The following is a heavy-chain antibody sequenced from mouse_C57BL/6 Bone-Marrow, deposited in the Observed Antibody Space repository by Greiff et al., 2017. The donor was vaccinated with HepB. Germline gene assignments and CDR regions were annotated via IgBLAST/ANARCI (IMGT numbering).Heavy chain of an antibody. CDR1: GFTFSSYG. CDR2: ISSGGSYT. V-gene: IGHV5-6*01. CDR3: ARHKRGTDWYFDV. D-gene: IGHD4-1*01. J-gene: IGHJ1*03. Sequence: EVQLVESGGDLVKPGGSLKLSCAASGFTFSSYGMSWVRQTPDKRLEWVATISSGGSYTYYPDSVKGRFTISRDNAKNTLYLQMSSLKSEDTAMYYCARHKRGTDWYFDVWGTGTTVTVSS.